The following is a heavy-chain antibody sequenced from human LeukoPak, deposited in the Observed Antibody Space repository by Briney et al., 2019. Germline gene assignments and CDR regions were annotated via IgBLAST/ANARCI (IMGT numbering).Heavy chain of an antibody. V-gene: IGHV3-7*01. CDR3: PRDYKYDFDT. Sequence: GGALRLSCSDSGVTFINYWRTWFLQSPGGELEGVAMIKHDGSDKYCEDSVMRRFTISRANANNSLYLQMNSLRVEATAVYYCPRDYKYDFDTWGQGTLVTVSS. J-gene: IGHJ4*02. CDR2: IKHDGSDK. D-gene: IGHD5-24*01. CDR1: GVTFINYW.